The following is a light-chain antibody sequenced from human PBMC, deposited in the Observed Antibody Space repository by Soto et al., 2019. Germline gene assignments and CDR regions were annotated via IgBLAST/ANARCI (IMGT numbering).Light chain of an antibody. CDR1: QGIXXX. Sequence: XMTXXPSSXSASTGDRVTITCRASQGIXXXLAGYQQKPGKAPKLLIYAASTLXSXXXXXXXXXXXXXXXXXXVSCLQSEDFATYYCQQYYSYPITFGQGTRLEXK. CDR3: QQYYSYPIT. CDR2: AAS. J-gene: IGKJ5*01. V-gene: IGKV1-8*01.